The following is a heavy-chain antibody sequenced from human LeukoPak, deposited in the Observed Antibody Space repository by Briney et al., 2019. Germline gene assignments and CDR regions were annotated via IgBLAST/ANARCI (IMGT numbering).Heavy chain of an antibody. D-gene: IGHD6-19*01. CDR2: FYYSGST. V-gene: IGHV4-34*11. CDR3: AGTPSGYNSGWGGVDS. CDR1: GGSFSGYY. J-gene: IGHJ4*02. Sequence: PSETLSLTCAVSGGSFSGYYWSWVRQPPAKGLEWMGYFYYSGSTNNNPYLMRRVTISLDTSKKQLSLKLSSVTAADTAVYCGAGTPSGYNSGWGGVDSWGQGAQVTVS.